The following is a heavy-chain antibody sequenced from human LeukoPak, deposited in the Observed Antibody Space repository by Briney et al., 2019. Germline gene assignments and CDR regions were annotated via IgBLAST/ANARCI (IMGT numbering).Heavy chain of an antibody. V-gene: IGHV3-23*01. J-gene: IGHJ4*02. CDR3: AKAQAGSCSGSRCYPSDF. Sequence: GGSLRLSCAASGFTFNIYAMTWVRQAPEKGLECISAISGADPGTFYADSVKGRFTISRDNSRNTLYLQMNSLRAEDSAVYYCAKAQAGSCSGSRCYPSDFWGQGSLVTASS. D-gene: IGHD2-2*01. CDR2: ISGADPGT. CDR1: GFTFNIYA.